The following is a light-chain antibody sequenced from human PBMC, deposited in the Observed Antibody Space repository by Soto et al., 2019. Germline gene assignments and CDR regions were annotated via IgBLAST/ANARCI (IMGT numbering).Light chain of an antibody. Sequence: EIVLTQSPGTLSWSPGERATLSCRASQSVSSSYLAWYQQKPGQAPRLLIYRTSNRATGIPDRLSGRGSGTVFTPTISGLDPEDFAVSWCQKYDSSPRTLGQGTKVDIK. CDR2: RTS. J-gene: IGKJ1*01. CDR3: QKYDSSPRT. V-gene: IGKV3-20*01. CDR1: QSVSSSY.